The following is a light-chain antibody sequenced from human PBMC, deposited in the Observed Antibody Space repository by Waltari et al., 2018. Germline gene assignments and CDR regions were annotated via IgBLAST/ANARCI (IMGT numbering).Light chain of an antibody. J-gene: IGKJ5*01. CDR2: KVS. CDR1: QSLVYTDGISY. CDR3: MQATHWPVT. V-gene: IGKV2-30*01. Sequence: DVGLTQSPLSLPVTPGQSASISCRSSQSLVYTDGISYLNWFHQRPGQAPRRLIYKVSNRGSGVPDRFSGSGSGTDFTLMISSVEADDVGVYFCMQATHWPVTFGQGTRLEIK.